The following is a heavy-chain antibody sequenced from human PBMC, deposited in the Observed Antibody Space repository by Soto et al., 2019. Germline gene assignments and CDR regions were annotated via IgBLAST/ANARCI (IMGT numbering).Heavy chain of an antibody. D-gene: IGHD3-22*01. V-gene: IGHV3-23*01. CDR2: ISGSGGGT. Sequence: EVQLLESGGGLVQPGGSLRLSCAASGFTFSSYAMSWVRQAPGKGLEWVSTISGSGGGTYYADSVKGRFTISRDNSQNTLYLQMNSLRADDTAVYYCAKGFYYDSSGSTYFDYWGQGTLVTVSS. J-gene: IGHJ4*02. CDR3: AKGFYYDSSGSTYFDY. CDR1: GFTFSSYA.